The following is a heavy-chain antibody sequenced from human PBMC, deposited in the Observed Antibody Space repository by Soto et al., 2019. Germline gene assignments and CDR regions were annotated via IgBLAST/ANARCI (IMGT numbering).Heavy chain of an antibody. D-gene: IGHD2-15*01. Sequence: SETLSLTCSVSGDSITNGAYFWTWIPQHPGKGLEWIGYISHNMGPYHKPSLESRLTMSVDRSKNHFSLKLSSLTAADTAVYYCARATRVTTSGSTAYYFDYWGQGTLVTVSS. CDR3: ARATRVTTSGSTAYYFDY. CDR1: GDSITNGAYF. CDR2: ISHNMGP. V-gene: IGHV4-31*03. J-gene: IGHJ4*02.